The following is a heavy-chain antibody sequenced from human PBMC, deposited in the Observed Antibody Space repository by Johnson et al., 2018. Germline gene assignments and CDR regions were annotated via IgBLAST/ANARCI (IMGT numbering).Heavy chain of an antibody. CDR1: GFIFSNYD. D-gene: IGHD2-15*01. V-gene: IGHV3-30*18. Sequence: QVQLVQSGGGVVQPGTSLRLSCAASGFIFSNYDIHWVRQAPGKGLECLSVISFDGKVSYYTESLKGRFTISRDNSNSTAYLQIDTLRAAATAMYYCANGPLIGGDIAEFHHWGQGTLVTVSS. CDR3: ANGPLIGGDIAEFHH. CDR2: ISFDGKVS. J-gene: IGHJ1*01.